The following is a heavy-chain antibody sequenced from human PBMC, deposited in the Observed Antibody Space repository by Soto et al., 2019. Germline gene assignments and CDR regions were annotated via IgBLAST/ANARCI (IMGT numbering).Heavy chain of an antibody. CDR2: FDPESGEA. V-gene: IGHV1-24*01. Sequence: ASVKVSCKVSGYTLIELSMHWVRQAPGKGLEWMARFDPESGEAIYAQKFQGRVTMTEDTSTDTAYMELSSLRSEDTAVYYCATDHQWLCDYYYGRDVWGQGTTGTVS. J-gene: IGHJ6*02. CDR1: GYTLIELS. CDR3: ATDHQWLCDYYYGRDV. D-gene: IGHD6-19*01.